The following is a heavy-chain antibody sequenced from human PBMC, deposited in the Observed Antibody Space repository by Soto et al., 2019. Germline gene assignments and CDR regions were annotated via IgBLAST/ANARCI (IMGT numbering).Heavy chain of an antibody. Sequence: EVQLVESGGGLVKPGGSLRLSCAGSGFFFSSYTMNWVRQAPGKGLEWVSSISGNSGHIYYADSVKGRFTISRDNAKNSLFLQMKNLRAEDTAVYYCASEITVDGRAGYWGQGTLVTVSS. CDR2: ISGNSGHI. CDR3: ASEITVDGRAGY. J-gene: IGHJ4*02. V-gene: IGHV3-21*01. D-gene: IGHD6-19*01. CDR1: GFFFSSYT.